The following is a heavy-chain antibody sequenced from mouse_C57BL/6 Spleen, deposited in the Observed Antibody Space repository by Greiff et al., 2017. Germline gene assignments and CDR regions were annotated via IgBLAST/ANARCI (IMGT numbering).Heavy chain of an antibody. Sequence: QVQLKESGAELARPGASVKLSCKASGYTFTSYGISWVKQRTGQGLEWIGEIYPRSGNTYYNEKFKGKATLTADKSSRPAYMGLRSMTSEDSAVYFCARRGAYFDYWGQGTTLTVSS. CDR1: GYTFTSYG. V-gene: IGHV1-81*01. J-gene: IGHJ2*01. CDR3: ARRGAYFDY. CDR2: IYPRSGNT.